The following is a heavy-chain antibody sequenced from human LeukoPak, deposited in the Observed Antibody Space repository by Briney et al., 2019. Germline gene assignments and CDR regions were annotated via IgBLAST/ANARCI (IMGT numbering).Heavy chain of an antibody. CDR1: GGSISSGGYY. J-gene: IGHJ4*02. CDR3: ARDHPYSSGSFDY. Sequence: PSETLSLTCTVSGGSISSGGYYWSWIRQHPGKGLEWIGYIYYSGSTYYNPSLKSRVTISVGTSKNQFSLKLSSVTAADTAVYYCARDHPYSSGSFDYWGQGTLVTVSS. D-gene: IGHD6-19*01. CDR2: IYYSGST. V-gene: IGHV4-31*03.